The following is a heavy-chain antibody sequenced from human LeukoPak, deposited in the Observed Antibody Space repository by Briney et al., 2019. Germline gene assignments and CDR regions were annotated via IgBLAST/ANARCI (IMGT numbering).Heavy chain of an antibody. CDR3: AKAYYYDSSGPDY. D-gene: IGHD3-22*01. J-gene: IGHJ4*02. CDR2: ISWNSGSI. CDR1: GFTFDDYA. Sequence: GRSLRLSCAASGFTFDDYAMHWVRQAPGKGLEWVSGISWNSGSIGYADSVKGRFTISRDNAKNSLYLQMNSLRAEDTALYYCAKAYYYDSSGPDYWGQGTLVTVSS. V-gene: IGHV3-9*01.